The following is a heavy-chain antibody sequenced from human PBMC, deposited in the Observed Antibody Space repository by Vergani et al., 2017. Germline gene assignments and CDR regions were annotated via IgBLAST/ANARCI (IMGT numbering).Heavy chain of an antibody. D-gene: IGHD6-13*01. CDR3: AREEGAAAGTFDP. V-gene: IGHV3-66*01. CDR2: IYSGGST. J-gene: IGHJ5*02. Sequence: EVQLVESGGGLVKPGGSLRLSCAASGFTVSNNYMSWVRQAPGKGLEWVSVIYSGGSTYYADSVKGRFTISRDNSKNTLYLQMNSLRAEDTAVYYCAREEGAAAGTFDPWGQGTLVTVSS. CDR1: GFTVSNNY.